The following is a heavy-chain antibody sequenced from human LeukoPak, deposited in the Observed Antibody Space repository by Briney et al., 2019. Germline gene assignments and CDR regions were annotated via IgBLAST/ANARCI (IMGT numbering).Heavy chain of an antibody. D-gene: IGHD2-2*01. CDR1: GGSISSYY. J-gene: IGHJ6*03. Sequence: SETLSLTCTVSGGSISSYYWSWIRQPAGKGLEWIGRIYTSGSTNYNPSLKSRVTMSVDTSKNQFSLKLSSVTAADTAVYYCARGAVPAAGYYYYYYMDVWGKGTTVTISS. CDR2: IYTSGST. CDR3: ARGAVPAAGYYYYYYMDV. V-gene: IGHV4-4*07.